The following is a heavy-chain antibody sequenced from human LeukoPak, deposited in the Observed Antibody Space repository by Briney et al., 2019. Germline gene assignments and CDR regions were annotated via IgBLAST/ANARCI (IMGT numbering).Heavy chain of an antibody. CDR1: GFTFRSYG. J-gene: IGHJ3*01. V-gene: IGHV3-33*01. CDR3: XXXXXGAXXXXXXPXXXXXX. D-gene: IGHD3-10*01. CDR2: IWYDGSNK. Sequence: PGRSLRLSCAASGFTFRSYGMHWVRQAPGKGLEWVAVIWYDGSNKYYADSVKGRFTISRDNSKNTLYLQMNSLRAEDTAVYYCXXXXXGAXXXXXXPXXXXXXXGQGTMVTVXS.